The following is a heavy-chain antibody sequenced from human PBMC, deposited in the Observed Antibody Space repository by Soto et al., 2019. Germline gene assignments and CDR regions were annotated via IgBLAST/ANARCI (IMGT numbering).Heavy chain of an antibody. CDR2: INHSGST. D-gene: IGHD3-9*01. J-gene: IGHJ3*02. CDR3: ARVSGYDILTGYYPGAFDI. CDR1: GGSFSGYY. Sequence: QVQLQQWGAGLLKPSETLSLTCAVYGGSFSGYYWSWIRQPPGKGLEWIGEINHSGSTNYNPSLKSRVTISVDTYKNQFSLKLSSVTAADTAVYYCARVSGYDILTGYYPGAFDIWGQGTMVTVSS. V-gene: IGHV4-34*01.